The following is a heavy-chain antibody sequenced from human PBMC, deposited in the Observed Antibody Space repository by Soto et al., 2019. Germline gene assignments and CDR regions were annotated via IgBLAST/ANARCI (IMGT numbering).Heavy chain of an antibody. Sequence: GASVKVSCKASGGTFSSYAISWVRQAPGQGLEWMGGIIPIFGTANYAQKFQGRVTITADESTSTAYMELSSLRSEDTAVYYCARGHCGGDCLYYFDYWGQGTLVTVPS. V-gene: IGHV1-69*13. J-gene: IGHJ4*02. CDR3: ARGHCGGDCLYYFDY. CDR1: GGTFSSYA. CDR2: IIPIFGTA. D-gene: IGHD2-21*02.